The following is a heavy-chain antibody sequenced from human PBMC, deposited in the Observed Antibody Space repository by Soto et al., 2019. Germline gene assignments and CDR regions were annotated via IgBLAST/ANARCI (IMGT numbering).Heavy chain of an antibody. CDR1: GYIFTSYA. D-gene: IGHD6-13*01. CDR3: ASTARRISADGIGAFDI. V-gene: IGHV1-3*01. J-gene: IGHJ3*02. Sequence: GASVKVSCKASGYIFTSYAFHWVRLAPGHRLEWMGWINAANGNTKYSQKLQGRITITRDTSASTAYMGLSSLRSEDTAVYYCASTARRISADGIGAFDIWGQGTLVTVSS. CDR2: INAANGNT.